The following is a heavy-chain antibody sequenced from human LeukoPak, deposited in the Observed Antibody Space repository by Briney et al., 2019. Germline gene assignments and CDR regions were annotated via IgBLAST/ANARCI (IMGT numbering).Heavy chain of an antibody. J-gene: IGHJ5*02. V-gene: IGHV4-4*07. D-gene: IGHD1-1*01. CDR1: GGSMTTYA. Sequence: PWESLSLTCAVSGGSMTTYAWSWIRQSAGKGLEWIGRFYSSGTNYYNPSLKSRVSMSLDTFKKEVSLEMRSVTAADTAFYYCASDDPGYFDTWGQGTMVTVSS. CDR2: FYSSGTN. CDR3: ASDDPGYFDT.